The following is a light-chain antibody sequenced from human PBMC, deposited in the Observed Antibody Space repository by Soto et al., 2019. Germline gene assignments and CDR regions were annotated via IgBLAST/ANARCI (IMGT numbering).Light chain of an antibody. CDR2: LTS. Sequence: EIVLTQSPATLSAFPVDRVTLSGMASQALNTRLAWYQHKPGQAPRLLIYLTSNRAAGVPSRFSAWGSETDFTLTISDVQPEDFAVYYCHQRQSWPRTFGQGTKVDI. CDR1: QALNTR. J-gene: IGKJ1*01. V-gene: IGKV3-11*01. CDR3: HQRQSWPRT.